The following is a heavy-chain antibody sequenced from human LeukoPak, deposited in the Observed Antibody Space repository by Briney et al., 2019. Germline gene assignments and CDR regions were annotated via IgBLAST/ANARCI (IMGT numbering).Heavy chain of an antibody. CDR2: ISWNSGSI. D-gene: IGHD3-10*01. CDR3: AKDRDPLYGPRTLFDY. J-gene: IGHJ4*02. CDR1: GFTFNDYA. V-gene: IGHV3-9*01. Sequence: PGGSLRLSCAASGFTFNDYAMHWVRQAPGKGLEWVSGISWNSGSIGYADSVKGRFTISRDNAENSLYLQMNSLRAEDTALFYCAKDRDPLYGPRTLFDYWGQGTLVTVSS.